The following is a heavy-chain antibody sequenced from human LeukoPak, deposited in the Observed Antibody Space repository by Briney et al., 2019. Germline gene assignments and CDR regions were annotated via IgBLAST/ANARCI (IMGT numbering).Heavy chain of an antibody. CDR3: AREFYDSSGYTDY. CDR2: IYHSETA. CDR1: GYSISSGYY. J-gene: IGHJ4*02. D-gene: IGHD3-22*01. Sequence: PSETLSLTCAVSGYSISSGYYWGWVRQPPGKGLEWIGSIYHSETAYYNLSLKSRVTTSIDTSKNQFSLKLSSVTAADTAVYYCAREFYDSSGYTDYWGQGTLVTVSS. V-gene: IGHV4-38-2*02.